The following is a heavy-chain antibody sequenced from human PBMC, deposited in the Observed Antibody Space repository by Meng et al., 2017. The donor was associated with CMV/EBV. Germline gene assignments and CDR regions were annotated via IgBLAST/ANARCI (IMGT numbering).Heavy chain of an antibody. CDR2: INHSGST. J-gene: IGHJ6*02. Sequence: GSLRLSCAVYGGSFSGYYGSWIRQPPGKGLEWIGEINHSGSTNYNPSLKSRVTISVDTSENQFSLKLSSVTAADTAVYYCARRNGVPRVFWSYYGMDVWGQGTTVTVSS. CDR1: GGSFSGYY. D-gene: IGHD3-3*01. V-gene: IGHV4-34*01. CDR3: ARRNGVPRVFWSYYGMDV.